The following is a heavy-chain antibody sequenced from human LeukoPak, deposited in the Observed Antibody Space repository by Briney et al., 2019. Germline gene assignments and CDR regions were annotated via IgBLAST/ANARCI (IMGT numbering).Heavy chain of an antibody. V-gene: IGHV4-34*01. D-gene: IGHD5-24*01. J-gene: IGHJ6*02. CDR2: INHSGST. CDR1: GGSFSGYY. Sequence: PSETLSLTCAVYGGSFSGYYWSWIRQPPGKGLVWIGEINHSGSTNYNPSLKSRVTISVGTSKNQFSLKLSSVTAADTAVYYCARANREMATIRDYYYGMDVWGQGTTVTVSS. CDR3: ARANREMATIRDYYYGMDV.